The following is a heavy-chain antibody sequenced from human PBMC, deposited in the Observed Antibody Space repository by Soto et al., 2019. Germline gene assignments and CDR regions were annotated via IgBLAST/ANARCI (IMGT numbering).Heavy chain of an antibody. J-gene: IGHJ4*02. V-gene: IGHV1-2*04. D-gene: IGHD3-22*01. CDR3: ARVVHYYDSSGLGY. Sequence: ASVKVSCKASGYTFTGYYMHWVRQAPGQGLEWMGWINPNSGGTNYAQKFQGWVTMTRDTSISTAYMELSRLRSDDTAVYYCARVVHYYDSSGLGYWGQGPLVTVYS. CDR1: GYTFTGYY. CDR2: INPNSGGT.